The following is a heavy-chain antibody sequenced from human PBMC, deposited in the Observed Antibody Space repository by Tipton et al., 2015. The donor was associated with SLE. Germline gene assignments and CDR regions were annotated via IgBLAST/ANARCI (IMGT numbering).Heavy chain of an antibody. CDR2: ISYSGSA. CDR3: ARDQEMASGENRFDP. J-gene: IGHJ5*02. CDR1: GGSISSASYY. V-gene: IGHV4-39*07. D-gene: IGHD5-24*01. Sequence: TLSLTCTVSGGSISSASYYWGWIRQPPGKELEWIGSISYSGSAYYNPSLRSRVTMSVDTSKKQISLKLRSVTAADTAVYYCARDQEMASGENRFDPWGQGTLVTVSS.